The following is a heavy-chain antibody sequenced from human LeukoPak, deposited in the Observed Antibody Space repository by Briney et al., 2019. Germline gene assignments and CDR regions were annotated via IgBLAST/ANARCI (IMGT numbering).Heavy chain of an antibody. V-gene: IGHV1-18*01. Sequence: ASVTVSCKASGYTFTNYGISWVRQAPGQGLEWMGWISAYNGNTNYAQKLQGRVTMTRDTSTSAAYMELRSLRSDDTAVYYCARAVLGGAIIHHYYYYLDVWGKGTTVTVSS. CDR1: GYTFTNYG. J-gene: IGHJ6*03. CDR3: ARAVLGGAIIHHYYYYLDV. CDR2: ISAYNGNT. D-gene: IGHD3-16*02.